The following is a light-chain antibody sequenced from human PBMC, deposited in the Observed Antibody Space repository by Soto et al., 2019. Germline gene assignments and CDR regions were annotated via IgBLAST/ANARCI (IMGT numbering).Light chain of an antibody. Sequence: IQMTQAPSTLSASLGDRVTITCRARQSIRISLAWYQQKPGKAPKLLIYKASTLKSGVPSRFSGSGSWTEFTLTSSSLQPDDFAPYYCQHYNSDSEVFGQGTKVDIK. CDR3: QHYNSDSEV. V-gene: IGKV1-5*03. J-gene: IGKJ1*01. CDR1: QSIRIS. CDR2: KAS.